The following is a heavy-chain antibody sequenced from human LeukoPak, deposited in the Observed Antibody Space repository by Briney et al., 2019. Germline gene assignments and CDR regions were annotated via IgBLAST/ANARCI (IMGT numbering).Heavy chain of an antibody. V-gene: IGHV4-39*01. J-gene: IGHJ4*02. Sequence: SETLSLTCTVSGGSISSSSYYWGWIRQPPGKGLEWIGSIYYSGSTYYNPSLKSRVTISVDTSKNQFSLKLNSVTAADTAVYYCARQGTPIFGVVINCYFDYWGQGTLVTVSS. CDR1: GGSISSSSYY. CDR2: IYYSGST. D-gene: IGHD3-3*01. CDR3: ARQGTPIFGVVINCYFDY.